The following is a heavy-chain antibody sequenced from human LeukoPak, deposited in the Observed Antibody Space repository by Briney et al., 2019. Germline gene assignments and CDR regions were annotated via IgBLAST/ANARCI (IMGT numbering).Heavy chain of an antibody. CDR2: IIPILGIA. V-gene: IGHV1-69*04. Sequence: GASVKVSCKASGGTFSSYAISWVRQAPGQGLEWMGRIIPILGIANYAQKFQGRVTITADKSTSTAYMELSSLRSEDTAVYYCARDLGTYKSYGSIFFDYWGQGALVTVSS. J-gene: IGHJ4*02. D-gene: IGHD3-10*01. CDR1: GGTFSSYA. CDR3: ARDLGTYKSYGSIFFDY.